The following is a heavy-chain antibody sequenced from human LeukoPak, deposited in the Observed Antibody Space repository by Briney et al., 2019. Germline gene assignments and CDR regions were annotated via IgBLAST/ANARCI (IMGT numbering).Heavy chain of an antibody. J-gene: IGHJ6*02. CDR2: IYSGGST. Sequence: GGSLRLSCAASGFTFSSYAMNWVRQAPGKGLEWVSVIYSGGSTYYADSVKGRFTISRDNSKNTLYLQMNSLRAEDTAVYYCAAYSYGPGYYYYGMDVWGQGTTVTVSS. CDR1: GFTFSSYA. V-gene: IGHV3-66*01. CDR3: AAYSYGPGYYYYGMDV. D-gene: IGHD5-18*01.